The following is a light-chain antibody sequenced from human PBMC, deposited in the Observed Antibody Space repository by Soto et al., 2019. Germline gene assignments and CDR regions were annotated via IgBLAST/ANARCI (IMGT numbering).Light chain of an antibody. J-gene: IGKJ2*01. CDR1: QIMSRW. Sequence: IQMTQSPSTLSGSLGGSVTTNCPASQIMSRWLAWYQQKPGKAPKLLIYDASNLERGVPSRFSGSGSGTEFTLTISSLQTDDFATYYCKHYNSYSRTFGKGTKVDIK. CDR3: KHYNSYSRT. V-gene: IGKV1-5*01. CDR2: DAS.